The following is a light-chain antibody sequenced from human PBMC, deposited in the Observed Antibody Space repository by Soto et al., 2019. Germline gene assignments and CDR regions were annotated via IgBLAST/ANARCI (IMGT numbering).Light chain of an antibody. CDR3: SSYTRSSTLV. CDR1: SSDVGGYNY. J-gene: IGLJ3*02. CDR2: EVS. Sequence: QSALTQPASVSGSPGQSITISCTGTSSDVGGYNYVSWYQQHPGKAPKVMIYEVSNRPSRVSNRFSGSKSGNTASLTISGLQAEDEADYYCSSYTRSSTLVFGGGTKVTVL. V-gene: IGLV2-14*01.